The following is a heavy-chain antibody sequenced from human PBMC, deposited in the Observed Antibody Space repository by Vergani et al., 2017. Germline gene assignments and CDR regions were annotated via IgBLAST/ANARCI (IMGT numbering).Heavy chain of an antibody. CDR3: ARATLLSSGQEFDY. J-gene: IGHJ4*02. CDR2: IYTSGST. D-gene: IGHD6-19*01. Sequence: QVQLQESGPGLVKPSQTLSLTCTVSGGSISSGSYYWSWIRQPAGKGLEWIGRIYTSGSTNYTPSLKSRVTISVDTSKNQFSLKLSSVTAADTAGYYCARATLLSSGQEFDYWGQGTLVTVSS. V-gene: IGHV4-61*02. CDR1: GGSISSGSYY.